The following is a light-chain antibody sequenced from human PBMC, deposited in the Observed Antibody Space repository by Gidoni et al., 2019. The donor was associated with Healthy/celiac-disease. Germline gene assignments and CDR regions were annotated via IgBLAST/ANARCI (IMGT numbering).Light chain of an antibody. Sequence: IVMTQSPDSLAVSLGERATINCKSSQSVLYSSNNKNYLAWYQQKPGQPPKLLIYWASTREFGVPDRCSGSGSGTDFTLTISSLQAEDVAVYYCQQYYSTQTFGQGTKVEIK. J-gene: IGKJ1*01. V-gene: IGKV4-1*01. CDR1: QSVLYSSNNKNY. CDR2: WAS. CDR3: QQYYSTQT.